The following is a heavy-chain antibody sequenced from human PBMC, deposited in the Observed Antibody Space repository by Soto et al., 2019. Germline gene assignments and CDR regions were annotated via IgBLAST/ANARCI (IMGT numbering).Heavy chain of an antibody. V-gene: IGHV3-30-3*01. Sequence: GGSLRLSCAASGFTFSSYAMHWVRQAPGKGLEWVAVISYDESNKYNADSVKDQFTISRDNSKNTLNLKMNSLRAEDTAVYYCARGLGKLVGNYYYGMDVWGQGTTVTVSS. CDR3: ARGLGKLVGNYYYGMDV. D-gene: IGHD6-6*01. CDR1: GFTFSSYA. CDR2: ISYDESNK. J-gene: IGHJ6*02.